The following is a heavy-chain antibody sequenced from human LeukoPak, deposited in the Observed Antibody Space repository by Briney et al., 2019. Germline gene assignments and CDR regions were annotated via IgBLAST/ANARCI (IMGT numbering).Heavy chain of an antibody. J-gene: IGHJ4*02. D-gene: IGHD6-19*01. CDR1: GYTFPSYF. V-gene: IGHV1-46*01. CDR2: INLTGGST. CDR3: ARAFRGSGWYGRALYDY. Sequence: ASVKVSCKASGYTFPSYFMHWVRQAPGQGLEWMGIINLTGGSTTYAQKFQGRVTMTTDTSTSTAYMELRSLRSDDTAVYYCARAFRGSGWYGRALYDYWGQGTLVTVSS.